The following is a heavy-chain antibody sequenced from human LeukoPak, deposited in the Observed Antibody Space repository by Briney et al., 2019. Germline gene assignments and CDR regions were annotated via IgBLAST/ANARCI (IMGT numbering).Heavy chain of an antibody. Sequence: PSETLSHTCTVSGGSISSYYWSWVRQTPGKGLEWIGYISYSGNTNYNPSLKSRVTISLDTSKNQFSLNLTSVTAADTAVYYCARLGGSHSPHGYWGQGTLVTVSS. V-gene: IGHV4-59*08. D-gene: IGHD1-26*01. CDR1: GGSISSYY. J-gene: IGHJ4*02. CDR3: ARLGGSHSPHGY. CDR2: ISYSGNT.